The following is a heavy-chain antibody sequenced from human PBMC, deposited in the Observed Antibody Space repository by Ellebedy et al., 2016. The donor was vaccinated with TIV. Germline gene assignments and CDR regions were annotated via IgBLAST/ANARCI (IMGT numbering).Heavy chain of an antibody. CDR1: GGSISSSY. V-gene: IGHV4-4*07. D-gene: IGHD6-13*01. Sequence: MPSETLSLTCAVSGGSISSSYWSCIPRHAGKGLEWIGRIYTSGSTSYNPSLKSGVTMSVDTSKNQFSLKLSSVTAADTAVYYCARGRGTYGDPYSSSWYYFDYWGQGTLVTASS. CDR3: ARGRGTYGDPYSSSWYYFDY. CDR2: IYTSGST. J-gene: IGHJ4*02.